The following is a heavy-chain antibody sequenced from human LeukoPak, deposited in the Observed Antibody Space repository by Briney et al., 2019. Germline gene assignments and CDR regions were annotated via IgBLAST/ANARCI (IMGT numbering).Heavy chain of an antibody. CDR2: IVPISGTA. J-gene: IGHJ4*02. CDR1: GGTFSSYA. D-gene: IGHD3-22*01. V-gene: IGHV1-69*05. Sequence: SVKVSCKASGGTFSSYAISWVRQAPGQGLEWMGRIVPISGTANYAQKFQGRVTITTDESTSTAYMELSSLRSEDTAVYYCARSNYYDSSGYCDYWGQGTLVTVSS. CDR3: ARSNYYDSSGYCDY.